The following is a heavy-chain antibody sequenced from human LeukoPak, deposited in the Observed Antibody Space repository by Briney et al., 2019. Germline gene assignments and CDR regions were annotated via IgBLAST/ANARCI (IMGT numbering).Heavy chain of an antibody. Sequence: GGSLRLSCAASGFTLSSYAMSWVRQAPGKGLEWVANIKEDGSEKYYVDSVKGRFTISRDNAKNSLYLHMNSLTAEDTAMYYCARDWVAGVPFDAFDIWGQGTMVSVSS. D-gene: IGHD3-10*01. V-gene: IGHV3-7*03. J-gene: IGHJ3*02. CDR1: GFTLSSYA. CDR2: IKEDGSEK. CDR3: ARDWVAGVPFDAFDI.